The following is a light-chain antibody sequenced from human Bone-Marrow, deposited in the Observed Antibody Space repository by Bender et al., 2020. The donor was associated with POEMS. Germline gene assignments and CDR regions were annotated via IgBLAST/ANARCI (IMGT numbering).Light chain of an antibody. CDR2: GVS. CDR3: CSYAGSDYFL. Sequence: QSALTQPASVSTSPGQSITITCTGSWSNVGKYTLVSWYQHHPAKAPKLLIYGVSQRASGISNRFSASKSGNTASLTISGLQTDDEADYFCCSYAGSDYFLFGGGTKVTVL. J-gene: IGLJ2*01. CDR1: WSNVGKYTL. V-gene: IGLV2-23*02.